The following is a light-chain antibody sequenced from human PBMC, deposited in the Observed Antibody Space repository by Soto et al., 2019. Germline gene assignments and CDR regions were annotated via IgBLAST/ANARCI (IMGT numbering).Light chain of an antibody. Sequence: QSVLTQPASVSGSPGQSITISCTGTGSDVGGYNYVSWYQQHPGKAPKVMIYDVSNRPSGVSNRFSGSKSGNTASLTISGLQAEDEADYYCSSYTSASTPLVFGGGTKLRP. CDR1: GSDVGGYNY. V-gene: IGLV2-14*01. J-gene: IGLJ2*01. CDR3: SSYTSASTPLV. CDR2: DVS.